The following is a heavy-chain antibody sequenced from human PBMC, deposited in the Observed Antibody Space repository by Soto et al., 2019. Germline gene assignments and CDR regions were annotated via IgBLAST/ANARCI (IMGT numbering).Heavy chain of an antibody. V-gene: IGHV1-18*04. CDR1: GYTFTSYG. Sequence: ASVKVSCKASGYTFTSYGISWVRQAPGQGLEWMGWIGAYNGNTNYAQKLQGRVTMTTDTSTSTAYMELRSLRSDDTAVYYCARDDDSSGYPGWFDPWGQGTLVTVSS. CDR3: ARDDDSSGYPGWFDP. D-gene: IGHD3-22*01. CDR2: IGAYNGNT. J-gene: IGHJ5*02.